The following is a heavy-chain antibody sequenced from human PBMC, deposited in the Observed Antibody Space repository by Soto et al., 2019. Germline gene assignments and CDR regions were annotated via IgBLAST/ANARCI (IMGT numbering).Heavy chain of an antibody. V-gene: IGHV1-18*01. CDR2: ISAYNGNT. Sequence: ASVKVSCKASGYTFTSYGMSWVRQAPEQGLEWMGWISAYNGNTNYAQKLQGRVTMTTDTSTSTAYMELRSLRSDDTAVYYCASGDLYDFWSGPHYFDYWGQGTLVTVSS. CDR1: GYTFTSYG. J-gene: IGHJ4*02. D-gene: IGHD3-3*01. CDR3: ASGDLYDFWSGPHYFDY.